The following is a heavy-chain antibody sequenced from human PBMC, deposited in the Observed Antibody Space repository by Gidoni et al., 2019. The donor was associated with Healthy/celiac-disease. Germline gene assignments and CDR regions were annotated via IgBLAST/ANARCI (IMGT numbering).Heavy chain of an antibody. D-gene: IGHD6-13*01. CDR1: GYSFTSYW. CDR3: ARLPSSYSSHANWFDP. J-gene: IGHJ5*02. CDR2: IYPGDSDN. Sequence: EVQLVQSGAEVKKTGESLKISCTGSGYSFTSYWIGWVRQMPGKGLEWMGIIYPGDSDNRYSPCFQGQVTVSADKSISTAYLQWSSLKASDNAMYYCARLPSSYSSHANWFDPWGQGTLVTVSS. V-gene: IGHV5-51*01.